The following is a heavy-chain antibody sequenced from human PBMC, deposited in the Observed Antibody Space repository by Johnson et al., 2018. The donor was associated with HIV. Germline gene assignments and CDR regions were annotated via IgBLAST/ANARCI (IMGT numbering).Heavy chain of an antibody. CDR1: GFTLSSYA. CDR2: ISYDGSNK. CDR3: TRGRGFGGPGSPGAFDM. D-gene: IGHD3-10*01. V-gene: IGHV3-30-3*01. J-gene: IGHJ3*02. Sequence: QVQLVESGGGVVQPGRSLRLSCAASGFTLSSYAMHWVRQAPGKGLEWVAVISYDGSNKYYADSVKGRFTISRDKSKNTLYLQMNSLRAEDTAVYYCTRGRGFGGPGSPGAFDMWGQGTMVTVSS.